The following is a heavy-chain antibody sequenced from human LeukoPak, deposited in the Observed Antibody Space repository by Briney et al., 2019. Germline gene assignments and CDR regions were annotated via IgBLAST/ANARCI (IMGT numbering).Heavy chain of an antibody. D-gene: IGHD2-15*01. CDR3: TNDRYCSGGSCREYFQH. V-gene: IGHV3-15*01. CDR1: GFSFTNAW. Sequence: GGSLGLSCAASGFSFTNAWMSWVRQAPGKGLEWVGRLKSKTDGGTTDYAAPVKGRFTISRDDSKNTLYLQMNSLKTEDTAVYYCTNDRYCSGGSCREYFQHWGQGTLVTVSS. J-gene: IGHJ1*01. CDR2: LKSKTDGGTT.